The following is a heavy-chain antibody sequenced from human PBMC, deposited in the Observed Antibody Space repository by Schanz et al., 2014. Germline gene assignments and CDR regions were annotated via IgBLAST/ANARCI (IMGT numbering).Heavy chain of an antibody. CDR3: AKVGLYYYGSGFDY. D-gene: IGHD3-10*01. CDR1: GFTVSDNY. CDR2: IYSGGST. Sequence: HLVESGGGLIQPGGSLRLSCAASGFTVSDNYMTWVRQAPGKGLEWVSVIYSGGSTYYADSVKGRFTISRDNSKNTLYLQMNSLRAEDTAVYYCAKVGLYYYGSGFDYWGQGTLVTVSS. V-gene: IGHV3-66*03. J-gene: IGHJ4*02.